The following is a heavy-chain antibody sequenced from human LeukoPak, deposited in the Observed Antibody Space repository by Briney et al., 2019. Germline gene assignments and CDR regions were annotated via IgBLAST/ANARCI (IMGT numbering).Heavy chain of an antibody. V-gene: IGHV3-23*01. CDR2: IRSSGDST. D-gene: IGHD3-10*01. CDR3: AKEVRESAWFYFDY. J-gene: IGHJ4*02. Sequence: GSQRLSCAASGFTFKTYAMSWVRQAPGKGLEWVSGIRSSGDSTYYADSVKGRFTISRDNSWNTLYLQMNSLSAEDTAVYYCAKEVRESAWFYFDYWGQGTLATVSS. CDR1: GFTFKTYA.